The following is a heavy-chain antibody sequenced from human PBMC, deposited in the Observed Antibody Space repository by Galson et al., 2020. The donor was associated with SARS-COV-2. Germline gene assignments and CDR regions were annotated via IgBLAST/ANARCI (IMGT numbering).Heavy chain of an antibody. V-gene: IGHV4-30-2*01. J-gene: IGHJ3*02. CDR2: ISHSRGT. CDR1: GTSISSGSYS. Sequence: SETLSITCAVSGTSISSGSYSWNWIRQPPGKGLEWIGYISHSRGTYYNPSLKSRVTISGDRSKNQFSLRLSSVTAADTAVYYCARLHYGEYAPEAFDIWGPGTRVTVAS. CDR3: ARLHYGEYAPEAFDI. D-gene: IGHD4-17*01.